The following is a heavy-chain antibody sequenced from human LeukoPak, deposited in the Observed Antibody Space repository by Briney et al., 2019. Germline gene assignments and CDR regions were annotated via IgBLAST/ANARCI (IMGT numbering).Heavy chain of an antibody. CDR1: GYTFTGYY. CDR2: INPNSGGT. V-gene: IGHV1-2*02. J-gene: IGHJ6*03. CDR3: ARGVWQFILQYYMEV. D-gene: IGHD6-13*01. Sequence: ASVKVSCKASGYTFTGYYMHWVRQVPGQGLEWMGWINPNSGGTNYAQKFQGRVTMTRDTSISTAYMELSRLRSDDTAVYYCARGVWQFILQYYMEVWGKGPTVTVSS.